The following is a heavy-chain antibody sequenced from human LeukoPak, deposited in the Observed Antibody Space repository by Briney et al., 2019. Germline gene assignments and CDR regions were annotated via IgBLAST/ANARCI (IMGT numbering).Heavy chain of an antibody. CDR1: GGSISSHY. CDR3: ARVRVEYDILTGYSPTTIDY. CDR2: IYYSGST. D-gene: IGHD3-9*01. Sequence: PSETLSLTCTVSGGSISSHYWSCIRQPPGKGLEWIGYIYYSGSTNYNPSLKSRATISVDTSKNQFSLKLSSVTAADTAVYYCARVRVEYDILTGYSPTTIDYWGQGTLVTVSS. V-gene: IGHV4-59*11. J-gene: IGHJ4*02.